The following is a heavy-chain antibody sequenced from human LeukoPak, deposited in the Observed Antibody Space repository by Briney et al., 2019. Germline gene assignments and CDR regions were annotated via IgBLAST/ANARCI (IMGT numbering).Heavy chain of an antibody. V-gene: IGHV3-48*03. D-gene: IGHD3-16*01. J-gene: IGHJ4*01. Sequence: GGSLRLSCAASGFTFSSYEMNWVRQAPGKGLEWVSYISSSGSTIYYADSVKGRFTISRDNAKNSLYLQMNSLRAKDTAVYYCARDPFGGADYWGQGTLVTVSS. CDR1: GFTFSSYE. CDR3: ARDPFGGADY. CDR2: ISSSGSTI.